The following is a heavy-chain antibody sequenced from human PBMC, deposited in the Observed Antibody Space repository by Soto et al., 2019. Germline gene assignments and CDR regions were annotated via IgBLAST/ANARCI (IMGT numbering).Heavy chain of an antibody. CDR2: ISGSGGST. V-gene: IGHV3-23*01. CDR3: AKDGEVVVAARDYYYRMDV. Sequence: PVGSRKLSCPASGFTFSSYAMTWASQAPRKGLDGVSAISGSGGSTYYADSVKGRVTISRDNSKNTLYLQMNSLRDEDTAVDYCAKDGEVVVAARDYYYRMDVWGQGTTVTVS. D-gene: IGHD2-15*01. J-gene: IGHJ6*02. CDR1: GFTFSSYA.